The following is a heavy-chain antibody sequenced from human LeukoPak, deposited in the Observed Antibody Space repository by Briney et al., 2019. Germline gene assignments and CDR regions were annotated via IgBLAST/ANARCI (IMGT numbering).Heavy chain of an antibody. V-gene: IGHV1-18*01. Sequence: ASVKVSCKASGYTFTSYGISWVRQAPGQGLEWMGWISAYNGNTNYAQKLQGRVTMTTDTSTSTAYMELRSLRSDDTAVYYCARQYYYDSSGYYSLGAQGYWGQGTLVTVSS. J-gene: IGHJ4*02. D-gene: IGHD3-22*01. CDR2: ISAYNGNT. CDR1: GYTFTSYG. CDR3: ARQYYYDSSGYYSLGAQGY.